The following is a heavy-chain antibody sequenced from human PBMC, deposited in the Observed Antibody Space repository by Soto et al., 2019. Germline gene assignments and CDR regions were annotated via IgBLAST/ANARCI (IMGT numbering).Heavy chain of an antibody. D-gene: IGHD2-15*01. CDR3: AGAPQWSDAFDI. Sequence: ASVKVSCKASGYTVTNYAIHWVRQAPGQRLEWMGWINAGNGDTKYSQKLQGRVTITRDTSASIIYMELSSLRSEDTALYYCAGAPQWSDAFDIWGQGTLVTVSS. V-gene: IGHV1-3*01. J-gene: IGHJ3*02. CDR2: INAGNGDT. CDR1: GYTVTNYA.